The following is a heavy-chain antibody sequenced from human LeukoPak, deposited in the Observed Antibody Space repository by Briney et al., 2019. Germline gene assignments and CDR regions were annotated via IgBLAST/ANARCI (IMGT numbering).Heavy chain of an antibody. D-gene: IGHD2-15*01. V-gene: IGHV3-11*01. Sequence: PGGSLRLSCAASGFTFSDYYMSWIRQAPGKGLEWVSYISSSGSTIYSADSVKGRFTISRDNAKNSLYLQMNSLRAEDTAVYYCARDPWYRYYYMDVWGKGTTVTVSS. J-gene: IGHJ6*03. CDR3: ARDPWYRYYYMDV. CDR1: GFTFSDYY. CDR2: ISSSGSTI.